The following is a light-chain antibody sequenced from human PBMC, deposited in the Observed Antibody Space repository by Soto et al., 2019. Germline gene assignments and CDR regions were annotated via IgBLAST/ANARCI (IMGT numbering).Light chain of an antibody. Sequence: EILLTQSPATLALSPGERATLSCRASQSVSSYLAWYQQKPGQAPRLLIYDASNRATGIPARFSGSGSGTDFTLTISSLQPDDFELYYCQQYINYPWTFGQGTKVDIK. CDR3: QQYINYPWT. CDR2: DAS. V-gene: IGKV3-11*01. J-gene: IGKJ1*01. CDR1: QSVSSY.